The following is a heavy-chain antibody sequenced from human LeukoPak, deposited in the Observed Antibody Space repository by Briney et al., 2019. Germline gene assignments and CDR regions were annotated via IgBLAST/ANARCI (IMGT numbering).Heavy chain of an antibody. D-gene: IGHD6-19*01. Sequence: GGSLRLSCAASGFTFSSYAMHWVRQAPGKGLEWAAVISYDGSNKYYADSVKGRFTISRDNSKNTLYLQMNSLRAEDTAVYYCARGRVAAVRDYYYGMDVWGQGTTVTVSS. J-gene: IGHJ6*02. V-gene: IGHV3-30-3*01. CDR1: GFTFSSYA. CDR2: ISYDGSNK. CDR3: ARGRVAAVRDYYYGMDV.